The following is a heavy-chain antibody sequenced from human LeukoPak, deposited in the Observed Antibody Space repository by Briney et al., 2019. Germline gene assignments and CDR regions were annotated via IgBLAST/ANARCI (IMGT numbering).Heavy chain of an antibody. J-gene: IGHJ4*02. D-gene: IGHD1-26*01. V-gene: IGHV3-30*02. Sequence: GGSLRLSCAACGFTFSSYGMHWVRQAPGKGLEWVTFIRYDGSNKYYADSVKGRFTISRDNSKNTLYLQMNSLRAEDTAVYYCAKETPYSGSYFDYWGQGTLVTVSS. CDR3: AKETPYSGSYFDY. CDR1: GFTFSSYG. CDR2: IRYDGSNK.